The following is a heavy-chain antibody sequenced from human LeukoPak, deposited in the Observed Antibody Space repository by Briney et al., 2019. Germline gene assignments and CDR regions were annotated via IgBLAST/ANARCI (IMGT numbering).Heavy chain of an antibody. CDR3: ARCFKPRGVVVIDAFDI. J-gene: IGHJ3*02. Sequence: GESLKISCKGSGYSFTSYWIGWVRQMPGKGLEWMGIIYPGDSDTSYSPSFQGQVTISADKSISTAYLQWSSLKASDTAMYYCARCFKPRGVVVIDAFDIWGQGTMVTVSS. V-gene: IGHV5-51*01. D-gene: IGHD3-22*01. CDR2: IYPGDSDT. CDR1: GYSFTSYW.